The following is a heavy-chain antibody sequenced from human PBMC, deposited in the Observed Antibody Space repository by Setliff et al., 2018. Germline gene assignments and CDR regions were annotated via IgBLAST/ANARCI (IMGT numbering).Heavy chain of an antibody. J-gene: IGHJ6*03. CDR3: VRMSGFLYMDV. CDR1: GGSISTYY. V-gene: IGHV4-59*08. Sequence: SETLSLTCTVSGGSISTYYWSWIRQPPGKGLEWIGHIFLTGSTDYDPSFRSRATISLDMSKNEFYLKLSSVTAADTAVYYCVRMSGFLYMDVWGKGTTVTVSS. D-gene: IGHD3-3*01. CDR2: IFLTGST.